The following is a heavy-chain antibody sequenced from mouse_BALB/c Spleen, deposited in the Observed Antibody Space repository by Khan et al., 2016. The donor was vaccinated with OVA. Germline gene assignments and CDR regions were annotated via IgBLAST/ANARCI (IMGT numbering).Heavy chain of an antibody. V-gene: IGHV1S29*02. CDR3: VRSGYGSFAF. J-gene: IGHJ3*01. CDR2: FFPNSGGS. Sequence: EVQLQESGPEVVKPGASVKISCKASGYTFTDYNMDWLRQRHGKSLEWIGYFFPNSGGSGYNQKFKTKATLTVEISSSTAYMDLRSLTSEYSAVYYCVRSGYGSFAFWGQGTLVTVSA. CDR1: GYTFTDYN. D-gene: IGHD1-2*01.